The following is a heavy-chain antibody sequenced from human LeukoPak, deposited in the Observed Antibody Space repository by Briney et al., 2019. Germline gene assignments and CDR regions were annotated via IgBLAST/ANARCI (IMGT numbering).Heavy chain of an antibody. V-gene: IGHV4-61*02. CDR2: IYTSGST. J-gene: IGHJ4*02. CDR1: GGSISSGSYY. Sequence: PSETLSLTCTVPGGSISSGSYYWSWIRQPAGKGLEWIGRIYTSGSTNYNPSLKSRVTISVDTSKSQFSPKLSSVTAADTAVYYCARTVNNYGGFDYWGQGTLVTVSS. D-gene: IGHD4-11*01. CDR3: ARTVNNYGGFDY.